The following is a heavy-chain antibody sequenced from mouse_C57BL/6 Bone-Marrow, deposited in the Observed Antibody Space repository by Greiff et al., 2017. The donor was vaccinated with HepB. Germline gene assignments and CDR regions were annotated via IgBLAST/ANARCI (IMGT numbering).Heavy chain of an antibody. CDR2: INPYNGGT. J-gene: IGHJ4*01. Sequence: VQLQQSGPVLVKPGASVKMSCKASGYTFTDYYMNWVKQSHGKSLEWIGVINPYNGGTSYNQKFKGKATLTVDKSYSTAYMELNSLTSEDSAVYYCARGLIYYDYDVGAMDYWGQGTSVTVSS. CDR1: GYTFTDYY. CDR3: ARGLIYYDYDVGAMDY. V-gene: IGHV1-19*01. D-gene: IGHD2-4*01.